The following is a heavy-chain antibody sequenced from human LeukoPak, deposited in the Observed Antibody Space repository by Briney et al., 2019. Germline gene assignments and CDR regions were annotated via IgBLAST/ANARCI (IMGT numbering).Heavy chain of an antibody. V-gene: IGHV4-59*01. Sequence: PSETLSLTCTVSGGSISSYYWSWIRQPPGKGLEWIGYIYYSGSTNYNPSLKSRVTISVDTSKNQFSLKLSSVTAADTAVYYCARDRSTAAIRVLGEYYGMDVWGQGTTVPVSS. J-gene: IGHJ6*02. CDR2: IYYSGST. CDR3: ARDRSTAAIRVLGEYYGMDV. CDR1: GGSISSYY. D-gene: IGHD2-2*01.